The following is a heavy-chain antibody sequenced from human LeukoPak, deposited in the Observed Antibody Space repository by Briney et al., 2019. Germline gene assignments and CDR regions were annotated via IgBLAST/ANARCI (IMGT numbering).Heavy chain of an antibody. V-gene: IGHV4-61*02. D-gene: IGHD3-3*01. CDR1: GGSISSGSYY. Sequence: PSQTLSLTCTVSGGSISSGSYYWSWIRQPAGKGLEWIGRIYTSGSTNYNPSLKSRVTISVDTSKNQFSLKLSSVTAADTAVYYCARGFGVVTKFDYWGQGTLVTVSS. J-gene: IGHJ4*02. CDR2: IYTSGST. CDR3: ARGFGVVTKFDY.